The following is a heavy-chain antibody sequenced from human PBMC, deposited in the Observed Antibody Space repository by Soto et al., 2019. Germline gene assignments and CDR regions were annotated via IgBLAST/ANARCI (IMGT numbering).Heavy chain of an antibody. Sequence: EVQLLESGGGLVQPGGSLRLSCAASGFTFSTSAMNWVRQAPGKGLEWVSVITGSGGGTNYADSLKGRFTISRDNSKNTLYLQMNSLRAEDTAVYFCATETVPGTCDYWAQGTLVTVSS. CDR3: ATETVPGTCDY. CDR1: GFTFSTSA. D-gene: IGHD1-7*01. CDR2: ITGSGGGT. V-gene: IGHV3-23*01. J-gene: IGHJ4*02.